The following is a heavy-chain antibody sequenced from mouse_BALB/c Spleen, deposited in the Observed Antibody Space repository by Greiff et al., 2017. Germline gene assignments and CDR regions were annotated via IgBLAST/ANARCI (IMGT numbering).Heavy chain of an antibody. CDR3: ASFTTATGFAY. V-gene: IGHV5-17*02. CDR1: GFTFSSFG. Sequence: EVQLVESGGGLVQPGASRKLSCAASGFTFSSFGMHWVRQAPEKGLEWVAYISSGSSTIYYADTVKGRFTISRDNPKNTLFLQMTSLRSEDTAMYYCASFTTATGFAYWGQGTLVTVSA. D-gene: IGHD1-2*01. CDR2: ISSGSSTI. J-gene: IGHJ3*01.